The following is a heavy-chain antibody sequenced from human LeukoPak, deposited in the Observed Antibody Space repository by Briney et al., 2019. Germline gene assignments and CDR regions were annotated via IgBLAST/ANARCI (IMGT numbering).Heavy chain of an antibody. J-gene: IGHJ5*02. D-gene: IGHD2-2*02. CDR1: GFTFSSYA. CDR3: ARDKARTYVVVPAAIYP. V-gene: IGHV3-30-3*01. CDR2: ISYDGSNK. Sequence: PGGSLRLSCGASGFTFSSYAMHWVRQAPGKGREWVAVISYDGSNKYYADSVKGRFTISRDNSKNTLYLQMNRLRAEDTAVYYCARDKARTYVVVPAAIYPWGQGTLVTVSS.